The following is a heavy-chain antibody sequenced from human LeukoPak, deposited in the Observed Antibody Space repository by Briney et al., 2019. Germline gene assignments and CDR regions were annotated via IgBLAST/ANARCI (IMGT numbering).Heavy chain of an antibody. CDR3: ARHSSSTWDNWFDP. D-gene: IGHD6-13*01. J-gene: IGHJ5*02. CDR1: GGSFSGYY. V-gene: IGHV4-34*01. CDR2: INHSGST. Sequence: PSETLSLTCAVYGGSFSGYYWSWIRQPLGKGLEWIGEINHSGSTNYNPSLKSRVTISVDTSKNQFSLKMSSVTAADTAVYYCARHSSSTWDNWFDPWGQGTLVTVSS.